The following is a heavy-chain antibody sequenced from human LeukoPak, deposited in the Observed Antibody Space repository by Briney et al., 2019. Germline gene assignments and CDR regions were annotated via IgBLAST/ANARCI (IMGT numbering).Heavy chain of an antibody. J-gene: IGHJ6*02. Sequence: GGSLRLSCAASGFTFRKPAMHWVRQAPGKNLEWLALISHDSTNKYYADYVKGRFTISRDNSKHTLFLQMNSLRSEDTAVYYCARDRNKKDYGDYPYYFGMDVWGQGTTVSVSS. V-gene: IGHV3-30*04. CDR1: GFTFRKPA. CDR2: ISHDSTNK. D-gene: IGHD4-17*01. CDR3: ARDRNKKDYGDYPYYFGMDV.